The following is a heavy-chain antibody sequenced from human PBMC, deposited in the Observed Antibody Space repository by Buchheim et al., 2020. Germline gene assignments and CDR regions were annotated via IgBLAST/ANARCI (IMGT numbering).Heavy chain of an antibody. CDR3: ARESAKDLPFPPDY. J-gene: IGHJ4*02. CDR2: ISSSSSTI. D-gene: IGHD2-21*02. CDR1: GFTFSSYS. Sequence: EVQLVESGGGLVQPGGSLRLSCAASGFTFSSYSMNWVRQAPGKGLEWVSYISSSSSTIYYADSVKGRFTISRDNAKNSLYPQMNSLRAEDTAVYYCARESAKDLPFPPDYWGQGTL. V-gene: IGHV3-48*01.